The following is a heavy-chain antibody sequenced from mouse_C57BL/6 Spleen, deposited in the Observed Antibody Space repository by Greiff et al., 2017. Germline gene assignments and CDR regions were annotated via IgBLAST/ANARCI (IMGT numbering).Heavy chain of an antibody. D-gene: IGHD1-3*01. J-gene: IGHJ3*01. CDR3: ARREGNNYPWFAY. V-gene: IGHV1-69*01. Sequence: QVQLQQPGAELVMPGASVKLSCKASGYTFTSYWMHWVKQRPGQGLEWIGEIDPSDSYTNYNQKVKGKSTLTVDKSSSTAYMQLSSLTSEDSAVYYCARREGNNYPWFAYWGQGTLVTVSA. CDR1: GYTFTSYW. CDR2: IDPSDSYT.